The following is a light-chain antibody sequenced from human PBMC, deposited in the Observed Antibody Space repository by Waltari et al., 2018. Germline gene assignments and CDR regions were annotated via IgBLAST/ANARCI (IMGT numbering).Light chain of an antibody. CDR3: SSYISSSTLEL. Sequence: QSALTQPASVSGSPGQSISIYCTGTSSDVGDYNYVSWYQTHPGKAPKRMIFDVSNRPSGVSNRFSGSKSGNTASLTISGLQAEDEDDYYCSSYISSSTLELFGGGTSLTVL. J-gene: IGLJ2*01. V-gene: IGLV2-14*03. CDR1: SSDVGDYNY. CDR2: DVS.